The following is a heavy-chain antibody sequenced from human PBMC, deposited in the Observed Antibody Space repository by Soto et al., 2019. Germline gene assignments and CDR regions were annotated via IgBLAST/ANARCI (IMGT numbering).Heavy chain of an antibody. D-gene: IGHD1-1*01. CDR2: NYHRGST. J-gene: IGHJ6*01. Sequence: PXETLWVPCSVAGGSISSSQWWSWVRKPPGKGLEWIGENYHRGSTNYNPSLKSRVTISVDKSKNQCSLKRSSVTAADTAVYYCASSPGKPTYGLGVCGQRPTVTVHS. CDR3: ASSPGKPTYGLGV. V-gene: IGHV4-4*02. CDR1: GGSISSSQW.